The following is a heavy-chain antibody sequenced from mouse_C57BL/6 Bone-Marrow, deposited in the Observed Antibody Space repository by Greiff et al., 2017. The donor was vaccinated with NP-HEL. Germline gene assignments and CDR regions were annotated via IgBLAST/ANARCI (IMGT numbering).Heavy chain of an antibody. V-gene: IGHV1-64*01. CDR2: IHPNSGST. D-gene: IGHD1-1*01. J-gene: IGHJ1*03. CDR1: GYTFTSYW. CDR3: ARWDYGSSVYFDV. Sequence: QVQLQQPGAELVKPGASVKLSCKASGYTFTSYWMHWVKQRPGQGLEWIGMIHPNSGSTNYNEKFKSKATLTVDKSSSTAYMQLSSLTSEDSAVYCCARWDYGSSVYFDVWGTGTTVTVSS.